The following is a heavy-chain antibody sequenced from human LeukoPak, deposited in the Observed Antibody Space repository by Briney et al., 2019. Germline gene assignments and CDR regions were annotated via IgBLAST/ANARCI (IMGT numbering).Heavy chain of an antibody. Sequence: GGSLRLSCADSRFTFSNYWMNWVRQAPGKGLEWVSDISASGGSTHYADSVKGRFTISRDNSKNTLYLQMNNLRAEDTAIYYCATDSYVSGSYYRLFYWGQGTLVTVSS. D-gene: IGHD3-10*01. CDR1: RFTFSNYW. CDR3: ATDSYVSGSYYRLFY. V-gene: IGHV3-23*01. CDR2: ISASGGST. J-gene: IGHJ4*02.